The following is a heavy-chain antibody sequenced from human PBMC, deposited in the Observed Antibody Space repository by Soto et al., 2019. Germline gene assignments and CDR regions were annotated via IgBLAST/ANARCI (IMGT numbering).Heavy chain of an antibody. J-gene: IGHJ3*02. D-gene: IGHD4-17*01. Sequence: QVQLVESGGGVVQPGRSLRLSCAASGFTFSSYGMHWVRQAPGKGLEWVAVIWYDGSNKYYADSVKGRFTISRDNSKNTLYLQMNSLRAEDTAVYYCARGSGDYYAFDIWGQGTMVTVSP. CDR3: ARGSGDYYAFDI. CDR1: GFTFSSYG. V-gene: IGHV3-33*01. CDR2: IWYDGSNK.